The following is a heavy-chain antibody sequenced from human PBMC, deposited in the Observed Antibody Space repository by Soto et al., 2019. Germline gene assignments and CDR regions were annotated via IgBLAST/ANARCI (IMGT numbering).Heavy chain of an antibody. Sequence: LGXSLNISCKGSGYSFTSYWLGWVRQMPVKGLEWMGIIYPGDSDTRYSPSFQGQVTISADKSISTAYLQWSSLKASDTAMYYCATRVGTMVRGVIPIYWGQGTLVTVSS. CDR1: GYSFTSYW. D-gene: IGHD3-10*01. J-gene: IGHJ4*02. CDR2: IYPGDSDT. V-gene: IGHV5-51*01. CDR3: ATRVGTMVRGVIPIY.